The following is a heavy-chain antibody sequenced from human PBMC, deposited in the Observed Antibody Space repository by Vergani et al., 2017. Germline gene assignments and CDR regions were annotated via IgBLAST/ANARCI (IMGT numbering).Heavy chain of an antibody. D-gene: IGHD2-2*01. Sequence: EVQLVQSGAEVKKPGESLKISCKGSGYSFTSYWIGWVRQMPGKGLEWMGIIYPGDSDTRYSPPFQGQVTISADKSISTDYLQWSSLKASDTAMYYCARTVVPAAGAEYFQHWGQGTLVTVSS. J-gene: IGHJ1*01. CDR1: GYSFTSYW. CDR2: IYPGDSDT. CDR3: ARTVVPAAGAEYFQH. V-gene: IGHV5-51*03.